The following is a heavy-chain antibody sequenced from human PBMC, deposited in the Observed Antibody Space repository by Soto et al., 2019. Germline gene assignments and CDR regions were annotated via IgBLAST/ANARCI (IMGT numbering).Heavy chain of an antibody. CDR3: AKSDIVVVPAAIRLYGMDV. CDR1: GFTFSSYA. V-gene: IGHV3-23*01. D-gene: IGHD2-2*01. Sequence: LSLTCAASGFTFSSYAMSWVRQAPGKGLEWVSAISGSGGSTYYADSVKGRFTISRDNSKNTLYLQMNSLRAEDTAVYYCAKSDIVVVPAAIRLYGMDVWGQGTTVTVSS. CDR2: ISGSGGST. J-gene: IGHJ6*02.